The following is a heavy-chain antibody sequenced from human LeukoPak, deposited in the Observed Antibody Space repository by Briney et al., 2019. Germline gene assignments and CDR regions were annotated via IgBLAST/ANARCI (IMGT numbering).Heavy chain of an antibody. CDR1: GYTFTNYD. D-gene: IGHD3-10*01. V-gene: IGHV1-8*01. CDR2: MNPNSGNT. CDR3: ARVPLWFGELFNYYYYGMDV. Sequence: GASVKVSCKASGYTFTNYDINWVRQTTGQGLEWMGWMNPNSGNTGYAQKFQGRVTMTRNTSISTAYMELSSLRSEDTAVYYCARVPLWFGELFNYYYYGMDVWGQGTLVTVSS. J-gene: IGHJ6*02.